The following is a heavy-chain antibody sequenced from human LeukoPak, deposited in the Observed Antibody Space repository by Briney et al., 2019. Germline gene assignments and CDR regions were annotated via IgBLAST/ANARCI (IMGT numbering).Heavy chain of an antibody. CDR3: ARHSRGSNDY. D-gene: IGHD5-12*01. CDR1: GYTFNAYW. CDR2: IYAGDSEI. V-gene: IGHV5-51*01. Sequence: GESLKISCKGSGYTFNAYWIGWVRQMPGKGLDWLGVIYAGDSEIRYSPSFQGQVTISVDKSISTAYLQWSSLKASDTAMYYCARHSRGSNDYWGQGTLVTVSS. J-gene: IGHJ4*02.